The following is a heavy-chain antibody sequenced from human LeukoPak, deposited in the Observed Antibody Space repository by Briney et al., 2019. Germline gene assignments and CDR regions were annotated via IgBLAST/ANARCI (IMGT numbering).Heavy chain of an antibody. D-gene: IGHD6-6*01. V-gene: IGHV1-2*02. J-gene: IGHJ4*02. Sequence: ASVKVSCKASGYTFTGYYMHWVRQAPGQGLEWMGWINPNSGGTNYAQKFQGRVTMTRDTPISTAYMELSRLRSDDTAVYYCARERWFGAARPVDYWGQGTLVTVSS. CDR2: INPNSGGT. CDR3: ARERWFGAARPVDY. CDR1: GYTFTGYY.